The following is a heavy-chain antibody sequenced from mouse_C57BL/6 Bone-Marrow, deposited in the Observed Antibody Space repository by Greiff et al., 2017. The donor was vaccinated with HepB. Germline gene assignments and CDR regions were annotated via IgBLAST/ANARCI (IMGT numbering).Heavy chain of an antibody. Sequence: QVQLQQPGAELVKPGASVKLSCKASGYTFTSYWMHWVKQRPGRGLEWIGRIDPNSGGTKYNEKFKSKATLTVDKPSSTAYMQLSSLTSEDSAVYYCARRAMVTTILYYYAMDYWGQGTSVTVSS. D-gene: IGHD2-2*01. CDR1: GYTFTSYW. V-gene: IGHV1-72*01. CDR3: ARRAMVTTILYYYAMDY. J-gene: IGHJ4*01. CDR2: IDPNSGGT.